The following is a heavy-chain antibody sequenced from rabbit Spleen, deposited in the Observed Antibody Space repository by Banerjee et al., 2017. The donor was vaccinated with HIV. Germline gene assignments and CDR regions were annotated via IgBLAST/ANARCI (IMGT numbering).Heavy chain of an antibody. D-gene: IGHD1-1*01. V-gene: IGHV1S45*01. CDR2: IDTSDGDT. CDR3: ARDTGTSGDYGPWYFDL. Sequence: QQQLEESGGGLVKPGGTLTLTCTVSGFSFSSNWICWVRQAPGKGLEWIACIDTSDGDTDYARWPKGRCTISKASSTKVTLQMTSLTAADAATYFCARDTGTSGDYGPWYFDLWGPGTLVTVS. J-gene: IGHJ4*01. CDR1: GFSFSSNW.